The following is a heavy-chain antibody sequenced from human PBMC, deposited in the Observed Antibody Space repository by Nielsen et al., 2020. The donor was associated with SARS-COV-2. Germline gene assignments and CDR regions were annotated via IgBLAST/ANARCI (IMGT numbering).Heavy chain of an antibody. D-gene: IGHD6-19*01. CDR2: IWYDGSDK. V-gene: IGHV3-33*01. J-gene: IGHJ4*02. Sequence: GESLKISCVASGFIFTNCGMHWVRQAPGKGLEWVAVIWYDGSDKYYGDSVKGRFTISRDNSRNTLYLQMNSLRVEDTAVYYCARDPSSVAGTTIDYWGQGALVTVSS. CDR3: ARDPSSVAGTTIDY. CDR1: GFIFTNCG.